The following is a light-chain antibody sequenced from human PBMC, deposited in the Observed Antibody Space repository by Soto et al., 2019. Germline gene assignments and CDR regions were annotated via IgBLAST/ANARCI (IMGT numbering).Light chain of an antibody. CDR2: GNS. V-gene: IGLV1-40*01. Sequence: QSVLTQPPSVSGAPGQRVTISCTGSSSNIGAGYDVHWYQQLPGTAPKLLIYGNSNRPSGVPDRFSGSKSGTSASLAITGLQDEDAAYYYCQSYDSSLSRFVFGTGTKLTVL. J-gene: IGLJ1*01. CDR1: SSNIGAGYD. CDR3: QSYDSSLSRFV.